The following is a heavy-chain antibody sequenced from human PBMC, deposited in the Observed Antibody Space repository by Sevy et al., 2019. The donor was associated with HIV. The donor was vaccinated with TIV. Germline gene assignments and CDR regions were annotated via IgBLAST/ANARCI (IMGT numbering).Heavy chain of an antibody. D-gene: IGHD5-12*01. CDR1: GYTFTGYY. CDR3: ARDGGYSGFWSWFDP. V-gene: IGHV1-2*02. J-gene: IGHJ5*02. CDR2: INPNSGGT. Sequence: ASVKVSCKASGYTFTGYYMHWVRQAPGQGLEWMGGINPNSGGTNYAQKFQGRVTMTRDTSISTAYMELSRLRSDDTAVYYCARDGGYSGFWSWFDPWGQGTLVTVSS.